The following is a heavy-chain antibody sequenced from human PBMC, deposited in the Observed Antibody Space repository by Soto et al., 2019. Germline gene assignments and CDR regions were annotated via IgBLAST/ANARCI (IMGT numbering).Heavy chain of an antibody. J-gene: IGHJ4*02. CDR2: IYYSTNT. CDR1: GGSISSSDYY. Sequence: SETLSLTCIVSGGSISSSDYYWGWVRQPPGKGLEWIGSIYYSTNTYYNPSLTGRLTISVDTSKNQFSLKLSSVTAADTAVYYCARNQKRSVQKWLNAFDYWGQGTQVTVS. D-gene: IGHD5-18*01. V-gene: IGHV4-39*01. CDR3: ARNQKRSVQKWLNAFDY.